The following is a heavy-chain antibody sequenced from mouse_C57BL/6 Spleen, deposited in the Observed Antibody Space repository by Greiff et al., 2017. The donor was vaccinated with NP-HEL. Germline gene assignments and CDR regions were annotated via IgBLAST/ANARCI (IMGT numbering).Heavy chain of an antibody. J-gene: IGHJ3*01. D-gene: IGHD2-2*01. CDR3: ARLRDGYGFAY. Sequence: EVQLQESGPGLAKPSQTLSLTCSVTGYSITNDYWNWIRKFPGNKLEYMGYISYSGSTYYNPSLKSRISITRDTSKNQYYLQLNSVTTEDTATYYCARLRDGYGFAYWGQGTLVTVSA. CDR1: GYSITNDY. V-gene: IGHV3-8*01. CDR2: ISYSGST.